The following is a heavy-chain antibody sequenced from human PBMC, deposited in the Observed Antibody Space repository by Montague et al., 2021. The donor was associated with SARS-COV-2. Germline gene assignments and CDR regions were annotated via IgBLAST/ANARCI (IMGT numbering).Heavy chain of an antibody. CDR1: GYSISSDYY. D-gene: IGHD2-2*01. V-gene: IGHV4-38-2*02. CDR3: ARSQDGSTTSCRFDY. J-gene: IGHJ4*02. CDR2: IYHSGTT. Sequence: SETLSLTCTVSGYSISSDYYCGWLRPPPGKLLELIGSIYHSGTTYYPPSLNRRATISVATSKHLFSLKLTSVTAAETALYYCARSQDGSTTSCRFDYWGQGTLVTVSS.